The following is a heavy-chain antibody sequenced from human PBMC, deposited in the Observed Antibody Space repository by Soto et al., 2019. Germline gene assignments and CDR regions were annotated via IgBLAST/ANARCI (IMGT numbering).Heavy chain of an antibody. CDR2: ISYDGSNK. J-gene: IGHJ4*02. V-gene: IGHV3-30*18. D-gene: IGHD3-22*01. Sequence: QVQLVESGGGVVQPGRSLRLSCAASGFTFSSYGMHWVRQAPGKGLEWVAVISYDGSNKYYADAVKGRFTISRDNSKNTLYRQMNSLIAADTAVYYCAKDGGSPEVVTLDYWGQGTLVTVSS. CDR1: GFTFSSYG. CDR3: AKDGGSPEVVTLDY.